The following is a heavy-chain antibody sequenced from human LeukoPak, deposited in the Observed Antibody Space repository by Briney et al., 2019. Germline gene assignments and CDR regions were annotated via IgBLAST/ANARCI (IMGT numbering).Heavy chain of an antibody. CDR1: GFTVSTNY. J-gene: IGHJ4*02. V-gene: IGHV3-53*01. CDR2: LYSGGST. D-gene: IGHD3-3*01. CDR3: ARGVPYDSWSGPHYSDY. Sequence: PGGSLRLSCAVSGFTVSTNYMTWVRQAPGKGLEWVSLLYSGGSTYYADSVKGRFTISRDNSKNTLYLQMNSLRAEDTALYYCARGVPYDSWSGPHYSDYWGQGTLVTVSS.